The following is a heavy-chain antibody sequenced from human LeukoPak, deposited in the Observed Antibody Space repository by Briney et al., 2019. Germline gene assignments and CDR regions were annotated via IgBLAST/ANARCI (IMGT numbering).Heavy chain of an antibody. CDR1: GFTFSDYS. J-gene: IGHJ5*02. Sequence: GGSLRLSCAASGFTFSDYSMNWARQAPGKGPEWVSYISRSSRTVYYADSVKGRFTVSRDDAKNSLYLQMNSLRDEDTAVYYCARDPEVLMVYASPAGWFDPWGQGTLVTVSS. D-gene: IGHD2-8*01. CDR2: ISRSSRTV. V-gene: IGHV3-48*02. CDR3: ARDPEVLMVYASPAGWFDP.